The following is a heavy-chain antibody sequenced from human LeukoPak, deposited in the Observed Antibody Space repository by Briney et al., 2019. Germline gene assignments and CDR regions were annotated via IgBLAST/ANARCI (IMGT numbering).Heavy chain of an antibody. Sequence: PSETLSLTCSVSGGSISSDYWSWIRQPPGKGLEWIGCIYYTGNTNYNPSLQSRVTISIDTSKNQFSLKLTSVTAADTAVYYCARHQLRGFLDDYWGQGTLVTVSS. V-gene: IGHV4-59*08. J-gene: IGHJ4*02. CDR1: GGSISSDY. D-gene: IGHD3-10*01. CDR3: ARHQLRGFLDDY. CDR2: IYYTGNT.